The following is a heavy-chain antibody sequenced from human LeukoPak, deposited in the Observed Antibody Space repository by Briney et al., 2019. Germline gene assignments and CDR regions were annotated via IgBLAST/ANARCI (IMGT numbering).Heavy chain of an antibody. Sequence: SQTLSLTCAVSGGSISSGGYSWSWIRQPPGKGLEWIGYIYHSGSTYYNPSLKSRVTISVDRSKNQFSLKLSSVTAADTAVYYCARALGYCSGGSRYFDYWGQGTLVTVSS. D-gene: IGHD2-15*01. CDR1: GGSISSGGYS. CDR3: ARALGYCSGGSRYFDY. J-gene: IGHJ4*02. CDR2: IYHSGST. V-gene: IGHV4-30-2*01.